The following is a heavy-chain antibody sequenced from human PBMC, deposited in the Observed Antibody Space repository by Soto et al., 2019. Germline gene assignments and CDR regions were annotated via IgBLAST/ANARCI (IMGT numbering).Heavy chain of an antibody. CDR3: VKDRYVDY. V-gene: IGHV3-64D*06. Sequence: PGGSLRLSCSVSGFAFSSYAMHWVRQAPGKGLEYVSSISSDGRPTYYADSVKGRFTISRDNSKNTLYLQMYSLKAEDTAVYYCVKDRYVDYWGQGTPGTVSS. J-gene: IGHJ4*02. CDR1: GFAFSSYA. CDR2: ISSDGRPT.